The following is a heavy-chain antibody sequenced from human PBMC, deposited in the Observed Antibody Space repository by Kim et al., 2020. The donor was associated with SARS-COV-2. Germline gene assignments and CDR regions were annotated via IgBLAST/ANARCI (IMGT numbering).Heavy chain of an antibody. D-gene: IGHD1-26*01. Sequence: KFQGKVTITADESTSTAYVELSSLRSEDTAVYYCARDPGGPYYYYGMDVWGQGTTVTVSS. CDR3: ARDPGGPYYYYGMDV. J-gene: IGHJ6*02. V-gene: IGHV1-69*01.